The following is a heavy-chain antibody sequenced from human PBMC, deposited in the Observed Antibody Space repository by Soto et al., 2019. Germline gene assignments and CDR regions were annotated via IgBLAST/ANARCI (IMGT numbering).Heavy chain of an antibody. CDR1: GVTFSSYG. CDR3: ARVRGYYDSSGPFDY. CDR2: IWYDGSNK. V-gene: IGHV3-33*01. Sequence: AXGSLRLSCAASGVTFSSYGMHWVRQAPGKGLDWVAVIWYDGSNKYYADSVKGRFTISRDNSKNTLYLQMNSLRAEDTAVYYCARVRGYYDSSGPFDYWGQGTLVTVSS. D-gene: IGHD3-22*01. J-gene: IGHJ4*02.